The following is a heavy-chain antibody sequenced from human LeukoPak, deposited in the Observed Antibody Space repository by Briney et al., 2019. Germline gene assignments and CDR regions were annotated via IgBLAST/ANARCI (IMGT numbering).Heavy chain of an antibody. CDR3: ASLITIFGVVPY. D-gene: IGHD3-3*01. CDR1: GGSISTYY. J-gene: IGHJ4*02. CDR2: IYHSGST. Sequence: SETLSLTCTVSGGSISTYYWGWIRQPPGKGLEWIGSIYHSGSTYYNPSLKSRVTISVDTSKNQFSLKLSSVTAADTAVYYCASLITIFGVVPYWGQGTLVTVSS. V-gene: IGHV4-38-2*02.